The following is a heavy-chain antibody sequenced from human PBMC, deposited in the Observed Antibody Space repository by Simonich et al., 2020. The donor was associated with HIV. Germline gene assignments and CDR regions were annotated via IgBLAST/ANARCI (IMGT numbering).Heavy chain of an antibody. CDR3: ARVGIRMYAFDI. J-gene: IGHJ3*02. V-gene: IGHV4-34*02. D-gene: IGHD1-20*01. CDR2: HNNSDTS. Sequence: QVQLQQWGAGLLKPSETLSLTCAVYGGSFSGHYWTWIRQPPGKGLEWIGEHNNSDTSNYNPSLKSRVTISVDTSNIQFSLKLTSVTAADTAIYYCARVGIRMYAFDIWGQGTMVTVSS. CDR1: GGSFSGHY.